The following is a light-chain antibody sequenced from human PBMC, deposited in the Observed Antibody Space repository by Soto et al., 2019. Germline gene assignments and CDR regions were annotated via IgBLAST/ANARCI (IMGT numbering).Light chain of an antibody. CDR1: QSMSSR. J-gene: IGKJ1*01. CDR2: DAS. CDR3: QQYNSYST. V-gene: IGKV1-5*01. Sequence: DIQMTQSPSTRSASVGDRVTITCRASQSMSSRLAWYQQKPGKAPKLLIYDASSLESGVPSRFSGSGSGTEFTLTISSLQPDDFATYYCQQYNSYSTFGQGTKVEIK.